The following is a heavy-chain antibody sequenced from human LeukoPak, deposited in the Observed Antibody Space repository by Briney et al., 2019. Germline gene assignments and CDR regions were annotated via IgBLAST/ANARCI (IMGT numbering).Heavy chain of an antibody. CDR2: IIPIFGTA. V-gene: IGHV1-69*13. CDR3: ARTRIGDWLSSLDY. Sequence: ATVKVSCKASGGTFSSYAISWVRQAPGQGLEWMGGIIPIFGTANYAQKFQGRVTITADESTSTAYMELSSLRSEDTAVYYCARTRIGDWLSSLDYWGQGTLVTVSS. CDR1: GGTFSSYA. J-gene: IGHJ4*02. D-gene: IGHD3/OR15-3a*01.